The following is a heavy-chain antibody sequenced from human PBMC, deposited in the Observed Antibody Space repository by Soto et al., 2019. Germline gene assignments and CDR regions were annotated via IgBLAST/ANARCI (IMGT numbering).Heavy chain of an antibody. CDR2: ISHDGNNR. CDR3: GLSGTATVAFDI. CDR1: GFTFSIYA. V-gene: IGHV3-30-3*01. J-gene: IGHJ3*02. Sequence: QVQVVESGGGVVQPGRSLRLSCAASGFTFSIYAMHWVRQAPGKGLEWLASISHDGNNRYYAGSVRGRFTISRDNSRNTLYLQTNSLRRDDTAVYSCGLSGTATVAFDIWGQGTMVTFSS. D-gene: IGHD1-1*01.